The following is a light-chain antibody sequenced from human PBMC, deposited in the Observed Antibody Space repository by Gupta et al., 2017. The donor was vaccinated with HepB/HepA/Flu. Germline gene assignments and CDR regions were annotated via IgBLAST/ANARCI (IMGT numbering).Light chain of an antibody. J-gene: IGLJ3*02. CDR2: SNN. Sequence: QSVLTQPPSASGTPGQRVTISCSGSSSKIGSNTVNWYQQLPGTAPKLLIYSNNQRPSGVPDRFSGSKSGTSASLASSGLQSEDEADYYCAAWDDSLNGWVFGGGTKLTVL. V-gene: IGLV1-44*01. CDR3: AAWDDSLNGWV. CDR1: SSKIGSNT.